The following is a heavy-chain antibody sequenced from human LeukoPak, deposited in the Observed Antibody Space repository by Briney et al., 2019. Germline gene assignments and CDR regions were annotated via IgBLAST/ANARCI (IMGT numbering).Heavy chain of an antibody. D-gene: IGHD5-18*01. V-gene: IGHV3-33*06. CDR1: GFTFSSYG. CDR2: IWYDGSNK. J-gene: IGHJ5*02. Sequence: PGGSLRLSYAASGFTFSSYGMHWVRQAPGKGLEWVAVIWYDGSNKYYADSVKGRFTISRDNSKNTLYLQMNSLRAEDTAVYYCAKDRRTAMAPTRANNWFDPWGQGTLVTVSS. CDR3: AKDRRTAMAPTRANNWFDP.